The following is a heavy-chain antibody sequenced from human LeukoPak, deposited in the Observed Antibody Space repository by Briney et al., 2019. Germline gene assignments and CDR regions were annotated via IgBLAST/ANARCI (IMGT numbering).Heavy chain of an antibody. CDR2: ISYSGST. J-gene: IGHJ3*02. CDR1: GGSVSSSSYY. V-gene: IGHV4-61*01. D-gene: IGHD6-19*01. CDR3: AREGYTSGSDAFDI. Sequence: SETLSLTCTDSGGSVSSSSYYWTWIRQPPGKGLEWIGYISYSGSTSYSPSLKSRVTISVDTSTKQFSLNLSSVTAADTAVYYCAREGYTSGSDAFDIWGQGTMVTVSS.